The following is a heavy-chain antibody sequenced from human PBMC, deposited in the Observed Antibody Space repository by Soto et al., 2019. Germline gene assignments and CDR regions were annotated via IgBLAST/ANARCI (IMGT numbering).Heavy chain of an antibody. Sequence: GGSLRLSCVASGFTFGNYAMTWVRQAPGKGLEWVSAISAGGAGTYYADSVKGRLTISRDNFNNTLYLQMNSLRAEDTAVYYCAKDRGGTGWRFDYWGQGALVTVYS. CDR3: AKDRGGTGWRFDY. J-gene: IGHJ4*02. CDR1: GFTFGNYA. V-gene: IGHV3-23*01. CDR2: ISAGGAGT. D-gene: IGHD6-19*01.